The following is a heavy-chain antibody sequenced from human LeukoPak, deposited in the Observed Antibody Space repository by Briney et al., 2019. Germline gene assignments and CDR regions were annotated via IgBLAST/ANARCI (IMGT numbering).Heavy chain of an antibody. D-gene: IGHD4-11*01. CDR3: ARDSPLTVTTTYYYYYMDV. Sequence: SETLSLTCTVSGGSISSYYWSWIRQPAGKGLEWIGRIYTSGSTNYNPSLKSRVTMSVDTSKNQFSLKLSSVTAADTAVYYCARDSPLTVTTTYYYYYMDVWGKGTTVTVSS. J-gene: IGHJ6*03. CDR2: IYTSGST. V-gene: IGHV4-4*07. CDR1: GGSISSYY.